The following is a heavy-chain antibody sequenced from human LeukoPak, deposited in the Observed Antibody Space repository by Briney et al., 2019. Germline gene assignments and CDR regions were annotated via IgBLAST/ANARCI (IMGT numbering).Heavy chain of an antibody. V-gene: IGHV1-18*01. D-gene: IGHD2-2*01. CDR1: GYTFTSYG. CDR3: ARGPSFCSSTSCYQDY. CDR2: ISVYNGNT. J-gene: IGHJ4*02. Sequence: ASVKVSCKTSGYTFTSYGISWVRQAPGQGLEWMGWISVYNGNTNYAQKLQGRVTMTTDTSTSTAYMELGSLTSDDTAVYYCARGPSFCSSTSCYQDYWGQGTLVTVSS.